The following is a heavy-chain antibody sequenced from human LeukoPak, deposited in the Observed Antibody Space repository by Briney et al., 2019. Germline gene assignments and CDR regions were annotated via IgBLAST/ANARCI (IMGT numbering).Heavy chain of an antibody. V-gene: IGHV3-23*01. Sequence: GGSLRLSCAASGFSFSGYAMNWVRQAPGKGLEWVSSLSVSGGTTYYTDSVKGRFTISRDNSKNTLYLQMNSLRAEDTAVYYCAKDLSGIAVAGTAPYYYYYGMDVWGQGTTVTVSS. CDR1: GFSFSGYA. CDR2: LSVSGGTT. J-gene: IGHJ6*02. D-gene: IGHD6-19*01. CDR3: AKDLSGIAVAGTAPYYYYYGMDV.